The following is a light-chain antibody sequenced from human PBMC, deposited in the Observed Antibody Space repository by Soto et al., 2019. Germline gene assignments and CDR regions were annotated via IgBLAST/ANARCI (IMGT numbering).Light chain of an antibody. CDR3: QQRSNWPPKIT. Sequence: EIVLAQSPATLSLSPGERATLSCRASQSVSIYLAWYQQKPGQAPRLLIYDASNRATGIPARFSGSGSGTDFTLTISSLEPEDFEVYCCQQRSNWPPKITFGQGTRLEIK. CDR1: QSVSIY. V-gene: IGKV3-11*01. J-gene: IGKJ5*01. CDR2: DAS.